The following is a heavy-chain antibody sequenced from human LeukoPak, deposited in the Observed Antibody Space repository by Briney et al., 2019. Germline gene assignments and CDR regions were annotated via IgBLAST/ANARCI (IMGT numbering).Heavy chain of an antibody. CDR3: AKDLGGGSYYMPFDY. V-gene: IGHV3-20*04. Sequence: GGSLRLSCAATGFSFKDYGMHWVRQPPGKGLEWVSAINWNGGGTDYADSVKGRFTISRDNAKNSLYLQMNSLRAEDTALYYCAKDLGGGSYYMPFDYWAREPWSPSPQ. CDR1: GFSFKDYG. J-gene: IGHJ4*02. D-gene: IGHD3-10*01. CDR2: INWNGGGT.